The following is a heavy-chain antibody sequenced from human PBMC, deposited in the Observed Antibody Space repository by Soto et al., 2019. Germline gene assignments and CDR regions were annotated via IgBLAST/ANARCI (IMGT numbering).Heavy chain of an antibody. CDR3: AKGDSSDWYYFDY. D-gene: IGHD6-19*01. V-gene: IGHV3-9*01. CDR2: ISWNSGSI. J-gene: IGHJ4*02. CDR1: GFTFNSYA. Sequence: EVQLVESGGGLAQPGRSLRLSCAASGFTFNSYAMHWVRQGTGKGLEWVSGISWNSGSIGYVDSVKGRFTISRDNAKNSLDLQMNSMVPEDTAVYYCAKGDSSDWYYFDYGGQGTLVTVAS.